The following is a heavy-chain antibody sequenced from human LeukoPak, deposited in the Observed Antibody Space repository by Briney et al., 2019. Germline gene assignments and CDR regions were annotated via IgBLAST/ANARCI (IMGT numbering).Heavy chain of an antibody. V-gene: IGHV3-30*07. CDR3: ARLVSVDWFDP. CDR2: ISYDGSNK. J-gene: IGHJ5*02. CDR1: GFTFSSYA. Sequence: PGGSLRLSCAASGFTFSSYAMHWVRQAPGKGLEWVAVISYDGSNKYYADSVKGRFTISRDNAKNSLYLQMNSLRAEDTAVYYCARLVSVDWFDPWGQGTLVTVSS. D-gene: IGHD1-14*01.